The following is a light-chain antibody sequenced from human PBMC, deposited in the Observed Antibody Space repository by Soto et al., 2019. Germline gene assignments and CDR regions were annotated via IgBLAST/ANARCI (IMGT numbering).Light chain of an antibody. V-gene: IGLV1-44*01. CDR2: SNN. J-gene: IGLJ2*01. CDR3: AAWDDSLNVS. CDR1: SSNFGSNT. Sequence: QSVLTQPPSASGTPGQRVTISCSGSSSNFGSNTVNWYQQLPGTAPKLLIYSNNQRPSGVPDRFSGSKSGTSASLAISGLQSEDEADYYCAAWDDSLNVSFGGGTKLTVL.